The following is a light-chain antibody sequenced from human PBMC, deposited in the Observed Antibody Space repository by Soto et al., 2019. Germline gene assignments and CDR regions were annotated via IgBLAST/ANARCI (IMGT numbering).Light chain of an antibody. CDR2: AAS. Sequence: DIQMTQSPSTLSASVGDRVTITGRASQCISSWLAWYQLHPGKIPLLLFYAASTLQAWVPSRFSGSGSVTDFTLTISSLQPEDVAAYYCQKYNSAPLTLGRGTKVDIK. V-gene: IGKV1-27*01. CDR1: QCISSW. CDR3: QKYNSAPLT. J-gene: IGKJ4*01.